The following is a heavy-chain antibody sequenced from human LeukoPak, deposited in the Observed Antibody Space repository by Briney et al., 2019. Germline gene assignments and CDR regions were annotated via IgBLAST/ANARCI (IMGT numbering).Heavy chain of an antibody. CDR2: ISAYTGNT. V-gene: IGHV1-18*01. J-gene: IGHJ4*02. Sequence: ASVKVSCKASGYTFTNYGISWVRQAPGQGLEWMGWISAYTGNTNYAQNFQGRVTMTTDTSTSTAYMELRSLRSDDTAVYYCARGPDYYDSSGYYWFDYWGQGTLVTVSS. CDR3: ARGPDYYDSSGYYWFDY. D-gene: IGHD3-22*01. CDR1: GYTFTNYG.